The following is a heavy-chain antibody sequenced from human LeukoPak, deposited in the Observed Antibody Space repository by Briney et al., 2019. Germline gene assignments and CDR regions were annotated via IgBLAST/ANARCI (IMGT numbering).Heavy chain of an antibody. Sequence: GGSLRLSFAACGFTFSSYAMSWVRQAPGKGLEWVAAISGSGGSPYYADYVKGRFTISRDNSKNTLYLQMNSLRAEDTAVYYCAKVWVISYYGSGSSIDYWGQGTLVTVSS. J-gene: IGHJ4*02. CDR1: GFTFSSYA. CDR2: ISGSGGSP. D-gene: IGHD3-10*01. CDR3: AKVWVISYYGSGSSIDY. V-gene: IGHV3-23*01.